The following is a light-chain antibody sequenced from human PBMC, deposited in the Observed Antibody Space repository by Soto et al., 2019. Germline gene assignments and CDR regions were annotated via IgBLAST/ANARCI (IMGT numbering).Light chain of an antibody. CDR1: QSVLYSSNNKNY. J-gene: IGKJ1*01. Sequence: DIVMTQSPDSLAVSLGERATINCKSSQSVLYSSNNKNYLAWYQQKPGQPPKLLIYWSSTRESGVPDRFSGSGSGTDFTLTISSLQAEDVAVYYCQQYYDHPQTFVQGTKVELK. V-gene: IGKV4-1*01. CDR2: WSS. CDR3: QQYYDHPQT.